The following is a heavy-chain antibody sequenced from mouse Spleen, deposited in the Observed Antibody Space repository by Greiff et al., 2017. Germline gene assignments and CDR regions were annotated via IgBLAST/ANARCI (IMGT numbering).Heavy chain of an antibody. CDR2: IDPANGNT. CDR3: ARSGDSSGYVDFDY. CDR1: GFNIKDTY. V-gene: IGHV14-3*02. J-gene: IGHJ2*01. D-gene: IGHD3-2*01. Sequence: VQLQQPGAELVKPGASVKLSCTASGFNIKDTYMHWVKQRPEQGLEWIGRIDPANGNTKYDPKFQGKATITADTSSNTAYLQLSSLTSEDTAVYYCARSGDSSGYVDFDYWGQGTTLTVSS.